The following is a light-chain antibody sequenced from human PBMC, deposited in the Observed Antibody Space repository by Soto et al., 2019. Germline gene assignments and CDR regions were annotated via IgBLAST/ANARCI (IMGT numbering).Light chain of an antibody. V-gene: IGKV4-1*01. CDR3: QQXYITPQT. CDR1: QSVLYSSNNKNY. J-gene: IGKJ1*01. Sequence: DIVMTQSPDSLAVSLGERATINCKSSQSVLYSSNNKNYLAWYQQKPGQPPKLLIYWASTRESGVPDRLSGSGSGTDFTLTISSLQAEXXAVXXXQQXYITPQTFGQGTKVEIK. CDR2: WAS.